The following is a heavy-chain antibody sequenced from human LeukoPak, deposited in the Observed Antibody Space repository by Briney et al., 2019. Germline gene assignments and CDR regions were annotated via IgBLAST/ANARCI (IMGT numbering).Heavy chain of an antibody. V-gene: IGHV3-74*01. Sequence: GGSLRLSCAASGFTFSSYWMHWVRQAPGKGLVWVSRINSDGSSTSYADSVKGRFTISRDNSKNTLYLQMNSLRAEDTAVYYCASTYSSSWYLFNYWGQGTLVTVSS. CDR3: ASTYSSSWYLFNY. D-gene: IGHD6-13*01. CDR2: INSDGSST. CDR1: GFTFSSYW. J-gene: IGHJ4*02.